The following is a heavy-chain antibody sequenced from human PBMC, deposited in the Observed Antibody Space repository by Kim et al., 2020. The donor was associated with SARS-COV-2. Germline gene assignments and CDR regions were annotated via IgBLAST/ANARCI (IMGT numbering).Heavy chain of an antibody. Sequence: ASVKVSCKASGYTFTSYAMHWVRQAPGQRLEWMGWINAGNGNTKYSQKFQGRVTITRDTSASTAYMELSSLRSEDTAVYYCARDRGVVIIFPHYGMDVWGQGTTVTVSS. V-gene: IGHV1-3*01. CDR1: GYTFTSYA. CDR2: INAGNGNT. J-gene: IGHJ6*02. CDR3: ARDRGVVIIFPHYGMDV. D-gene: IGHD3-3*01.